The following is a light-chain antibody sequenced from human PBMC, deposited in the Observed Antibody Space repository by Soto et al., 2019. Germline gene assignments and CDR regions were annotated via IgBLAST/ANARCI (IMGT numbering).Light chain of an antibody. Sequence: IVLTQSPGTLSLSPGERATLSCRASQTISSSFLSWYQHKRGQAPRLLIYGASTKATGVPDRFSGSGSGTDFTLTSSELEPEDFGVYYCHHYDWSLTWTFGQGTKVGI. J-gene: IGKJ1*01. CDR1: QTISSSF. V-gene: IGKV3-20*01. CDR2: GAS. CDR3: HHYDWSLTWT.